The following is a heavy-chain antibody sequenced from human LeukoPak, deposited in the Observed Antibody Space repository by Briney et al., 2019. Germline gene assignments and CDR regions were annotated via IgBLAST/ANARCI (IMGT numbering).Heavy chain of an antibody. CDR3: AKDFGYSYDPNAFDY. CDR1: GFTFSSYG. CDR2: IRYDGSNK. V-gene: IGHV3-30*02. D-gene: IGHD5-18*01. J-gene: IGHJ4*02. Sequence: PGGSLRLSCAVSGFTFSSYGMHWVRQAPGTGLERVAFIRYDGSNKYYADSVKGRFTISRDNSKNTLYLQMNSLRAEDTAVYYCAKDFGYSYDPNAFDYWGQGTLVTVSS.